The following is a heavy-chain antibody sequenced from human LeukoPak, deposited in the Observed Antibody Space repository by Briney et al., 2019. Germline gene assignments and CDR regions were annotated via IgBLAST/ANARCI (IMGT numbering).Heavy chain of an antibody. CDR2: IWDDGSYK. CDR3: AKPTSGSGSSLIDY. V-gene: IGHV3-33*06. Sequence: GRSLRLSCAASGFSFSNYGMHWVRQAPGKGLEWVAVIWDDGSYKYYADSVKGRFTISRDNSKNTLYLQMNSLRAEDTAVYYCAKPTSGSGSSLIDYWGQGTLVTVSS. J-gene: IGHJ4*02. D-gene: IGHD1-26*01. CDR1: GFSFSNYG.